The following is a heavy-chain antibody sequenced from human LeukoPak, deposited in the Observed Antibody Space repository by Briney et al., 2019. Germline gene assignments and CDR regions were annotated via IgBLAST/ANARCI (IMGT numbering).Heavy chain of an antibody. CDR3: ARDPRYDSSGYRD. Sequence: GGSLRLSCAASGFTFSSYWMSWVRQAPGKGLERVANIKQDGSEKYYVDSVKGRFTISRDNAKNSLYLQMNSLRAEDTAVYYCARDPRYDSSGYRDWGQGTLVTVSS. V-gene: IGHV3-7*01. CDR1: GFTFSSYW. CDR2: IKQDGSEK. J-gene: IGHJ4*02. D-gene: IGHD3-22*01.